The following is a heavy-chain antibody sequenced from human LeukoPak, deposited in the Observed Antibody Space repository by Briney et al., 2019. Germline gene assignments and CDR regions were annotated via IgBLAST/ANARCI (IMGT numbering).Heavy chain of an antibody. CDR3: AKDPHYYDSSGYYEYFDL. J-gene: IGHJ2*01. Sequence: GGSLRLACAASGFTFSSYCVRWVRQAAGKWLEWLSSIRGSGGSTYYADSVKGRFTISRDNSKNTLYLQMNSLRAEDTAVYYCAKDPHYYDSSGYYEYFDLWGRGTLVTVSS. CDR1: GFTFSSYC. V-gene: IGHV3-23*01. D-gene: IGHD3-22*01. CDR2: IRGSGGST.